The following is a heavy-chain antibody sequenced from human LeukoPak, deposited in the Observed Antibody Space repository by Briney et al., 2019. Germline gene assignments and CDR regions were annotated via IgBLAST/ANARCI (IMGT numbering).Heavy chain of an antibody. D-gene: IGHD3-3*01. Sequence: SETLSLTCTVSGGSISSSYWSWIRQPPGKGLEWIGYIYYSWNTNYNPSLKSRLTISVDTSKNLFSLKLSSVTAADTAVYYCARDFARSYYYYMDVWGKGTTVTVSS. CDR1: GGSISSSY. J-gene: IGHJ6*03. V-gene: IGHV4-59*01. CDR2: IYYSWNT. CDR3: ARDFARSYYYYMDV.